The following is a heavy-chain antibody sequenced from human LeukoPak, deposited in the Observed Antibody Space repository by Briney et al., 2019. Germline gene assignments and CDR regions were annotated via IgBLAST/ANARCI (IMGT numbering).Heavy chain of an antibody. CDR3: ARSWLAAGGSANYWFDP. CDR2: IKQGESEK. J-gene: IGHJ5*02. Sequence: GGSLRLSCAASGFIFSNYWMSWVRQAPGKGLEWVAHIKQGESEKYYVDSVKDRFTISRDNAKNSLFLQMNSLRAEDTAVYYCARSWLAAGGSANYWFDPWGQGTLVTVSS. V-gene: IGHV3-7*01. CDR1: GFIFSNYW. D-gene: IGHD3-10*01.